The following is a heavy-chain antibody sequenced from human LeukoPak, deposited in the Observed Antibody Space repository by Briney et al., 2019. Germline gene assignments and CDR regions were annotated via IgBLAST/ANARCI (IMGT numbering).Heavy chain of an antibody. CDR3: ASKAPGIASTGRPFDI. CDR1: GFTFSSYV. CDR2: VSGSGGTT. Sequence: GGSLRLSCSASGFTFSSYVMGWVRQPPGKGLEWVSAVSGSGGTTHYADSVRGRFTISRDNSKNTLYLQMNSLRAEDTAVYYCASKAPGIASTGRPFDIWGQGTMVTVSS. D-gene: IGHD6-13*01. J-gene: IGHJ3*02. V-gene: IGHV3-23*01.